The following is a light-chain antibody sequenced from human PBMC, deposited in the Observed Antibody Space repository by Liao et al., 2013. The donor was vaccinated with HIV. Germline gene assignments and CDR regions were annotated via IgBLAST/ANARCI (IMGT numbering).Light chain of an antibody. CDR1: NIGSRG. CDR3: QVWDTSSAHQV. V-gene: IGLV3-21*04. Sequence: SYELTQPPSVSVAPGKTARITCGGNNIGSRGVHWYQQKPGQAPVLVISHDTDRPSGIPARFSASNSGNTATLTISRVEAGDEADYYCQVWDTSSAHQVFGGGTKLTVL. CDR2: HDT. J-gene: IGLJ3*02.